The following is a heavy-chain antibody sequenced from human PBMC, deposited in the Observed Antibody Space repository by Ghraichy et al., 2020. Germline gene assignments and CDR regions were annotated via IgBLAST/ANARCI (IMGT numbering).Heavy chain of an antibody. V-gene: IGHV3-48*02. J-gene: IGHJ3*02. D-gene: IGHD3-22*01. Sequence: GGSLRLSCAASGFTFSSYSMNWVRQAPGKGLEWVSYISSSSSTIYYADSVKGRFTISRDNAKNSLYLQMNSLRDEDTAVYYCARDAPPYYYDSAFDIWGQGTMVTVSS. CDR1: GFTFSSYS. CDR3: ARDAPPYYYDSAFDI. CDR2: ISSSSSTI.